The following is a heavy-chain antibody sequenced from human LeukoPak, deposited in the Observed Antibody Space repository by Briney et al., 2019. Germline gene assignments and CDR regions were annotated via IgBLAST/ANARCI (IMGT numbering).Heavy chain of an antibody. CDR1: GFTFSNYV. CDR3: ATLKDKWLQSPGTDY. Sequence: GGSLRLSCAASGFTFSNYVASWVRQAPGKGLEWVSVISGNGVSTNYADSVKGRFTISRDNSKNTVFLQMNNLRAEDTAIYYCATLKDKWLQSPGTDYWGQGTLVTVSS. D-gene: IGHD5-24*01. V-gene: IGHV3-23*01. CDR2: ISGNGVST. J-gene: IGHJ4*02.